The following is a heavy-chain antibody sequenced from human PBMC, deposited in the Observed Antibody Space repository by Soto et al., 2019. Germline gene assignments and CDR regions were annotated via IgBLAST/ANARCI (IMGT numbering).Heavy chain of an antibody. J-gene: IGHJ5*02. Sequence: EVQLLESGGDLVQPGGSLRLSCAASGFTFSSYAMRWVRQAPGKGLEWVSAISSNGDTTFYADSVKGRFTISRDNSKNTVCLQMISLRAEDTAVEYCANSFTPYSDAWYSQVDLGGHGTLVTVTS. CDR3: ANSFTPYSDAWYSQVDL. V-gene: IGHV3-23*01. D-gene: IGHD1-26*01. CDR1: GFTFSSYA. CDR2: ISSNGDTT.